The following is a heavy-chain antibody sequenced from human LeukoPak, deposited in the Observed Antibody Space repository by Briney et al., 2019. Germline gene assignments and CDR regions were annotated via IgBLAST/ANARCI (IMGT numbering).Heavy chain of an antibody. CDR1: GYTFTGYY. J-gene: IGHJ3*02. CDR2: INPNSGGT. Sequence: ASVKVSCKASGYTFTGYYMHWVRQAPGQGLEWMGWINPNSGGTNYAQKFQGRVTMTRDTSISTAYMELSRLRSDDTAVYYCARDLADHDAFDIWGQGTMVTVSS. V-gene: IGHV1-2*02. CDR3: ARDLADHDAFDI.